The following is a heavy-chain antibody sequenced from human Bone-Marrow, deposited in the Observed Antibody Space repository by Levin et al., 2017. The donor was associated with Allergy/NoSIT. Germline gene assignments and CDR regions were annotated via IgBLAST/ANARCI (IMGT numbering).Heavy chain of an antibody. Sequence: PSETLSLTCTVYGGSFTGYYWAWIRQAPGKGLEFIGEINHSGSINYNPSLKSRITMALDTSKNHFSLRLTSVTAADMAVYYCARGLEYMDSSGFVGYWGQGTLVTVSS. CDR3: ARGLEYMDSSGFVGY. CDR1: GGSFTGYY. V-gene: IGHV4-34*01. CDR2: INHSGSI. J-gene: IGHJ4*02. D-gene: IGHD3-22*01.